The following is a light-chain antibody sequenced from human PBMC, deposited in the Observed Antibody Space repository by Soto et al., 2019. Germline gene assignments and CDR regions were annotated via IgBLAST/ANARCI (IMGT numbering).Light chain of an antibody. CDR3: SSYAGSNNLI. CDR1: SSDVGRYIY. Sequence: QSALTQPPSASGSPGQSVTISCTGTSSDVGRYIYVSWYQQHPGKAPKLMIYEINKRPSGVPDRFSGSKSGNTASLTVSGLQAEDEADYYCSSYAGSNNLIFGGGTKLTVL. V-gene: IGLV2-8*01. CDR2: EIN. J-gene: IGLJ2*01.